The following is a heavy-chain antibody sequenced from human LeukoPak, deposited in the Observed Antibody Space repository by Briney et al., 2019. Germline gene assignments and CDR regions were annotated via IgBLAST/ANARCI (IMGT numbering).Heavy chain of an antibody. CDR2: ISGSGDHT. V-gene: IGHV3-23*01. CDR1: GFTFSNYV. D-gene: IGHD3-10*01. CDR3: AEGKGSGSLDRFDP. Sequence: GGSLRLSCAASGFTFSNYVMAWVRQAPGKGLEWVSSISGSGDHTYHADSVKGRFTISRDNSKNMLYLQMSSLRAEDTAVYYCAEGKGSGSLDRFDPWGQGTLVTVSS. J-gene: IGHJ5*02.